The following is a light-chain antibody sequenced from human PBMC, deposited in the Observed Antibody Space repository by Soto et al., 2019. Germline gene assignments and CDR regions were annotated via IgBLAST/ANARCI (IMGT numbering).Light chain of an antibody. CDR1: QDISSY. J-gene: IGKJ1*01. V-gene: IGKV1-8*01. CDR2: TAS. Sequence: AIRMTQSPSSFSASTGDRVTITCRASQDISSYLAWYQQRPGKDPKLLIYTASTLQSGVPSRFSGSGSGTEFTLTISRLQSEDFATYYCQQYYGDPWTFGQGTKVAIK. CDR3: QQYYGDPWT.